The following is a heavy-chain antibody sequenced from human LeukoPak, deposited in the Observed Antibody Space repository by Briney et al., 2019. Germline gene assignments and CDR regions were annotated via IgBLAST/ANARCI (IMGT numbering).Heavy chain of an antibody. Sequence: PGGSLRLSCAAFGFTFSSYAMSWVRQAPGKGLEWVSAISSSSSYIYYADSVKGRFTISRDNAKNSLYLQMNSLRAEDTAVYYCMGDYCTSTSCSTTYWGLGTLVTVSS. V-gene: IGHV3-21*01. D-gene: IGHD2-2*02. CDR3: MGDYCTSTSCSTTY. CDR1: GFTFSSYA. J-gene: IGHJ4*02. CDR2: ISSSSSYI.